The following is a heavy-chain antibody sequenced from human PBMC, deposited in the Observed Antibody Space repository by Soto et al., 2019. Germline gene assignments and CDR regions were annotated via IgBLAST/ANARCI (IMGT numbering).Heavy chain of an antibody. D-gene: IGHD3-3*01. CDR2: IYYSGST. CDR1: GGSISSYY. CDR3: ARLSITIFGVVIMRWFDP. V-gene: IGHV4-59*01. Sequence: SETLSLTCTVSGGSISSYYWSWIRQPPGKGLEWIGYIYYSGSTNYNPSLESRVTISVDTSKNQFSLKLSSVTAADTAVYYCARLSITIFGVVIMRWFDPWGQGTLVTVSS. J-gene: IGHJ5*02.